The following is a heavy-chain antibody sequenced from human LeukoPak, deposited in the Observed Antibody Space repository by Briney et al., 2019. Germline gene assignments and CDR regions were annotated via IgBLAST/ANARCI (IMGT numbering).Heavy chain of an antibody. J-gene: IGHJ4*02. V-gene: IGHV3-43*02. CDR3: AKDTSLGYSSSWYGY. CDR1: GFTFDDYA. CDR2: ISGDGGST. D-gene: IGHD6-13*01. Sequence: PGGSLRLSCTASGFTFDDYAMHWVRQAPGKGLEWVSLISGDGGSTYYADSVKGRFTISRDNSKNSLSLQMNSLRTEDTALYYCAKDTSLGYSSSWYGYWGQGTLVTVSS.